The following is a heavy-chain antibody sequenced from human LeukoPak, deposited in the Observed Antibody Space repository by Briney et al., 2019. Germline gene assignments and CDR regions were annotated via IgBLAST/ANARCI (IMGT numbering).Heavy chain of an antibody. J-gene: IGHJ5*02. D-gene: IGHD2-21*02. V-gene: IGHV3-23*01. Sequence: GGSLRLSCAASGFPFGNHAMSWVRQPPGKGLEWVSAISNGNTYYADSVRGRFTISRDDSKNMVYLQMNSLGVEDTARYYCVREAGYCASVCLKSNWFDPWGQGTLVTVSS. CDR2: ISNGNT. CDR3: VREAGYCASVCLKSNWFDP. CDR1: GFPFGNHA.